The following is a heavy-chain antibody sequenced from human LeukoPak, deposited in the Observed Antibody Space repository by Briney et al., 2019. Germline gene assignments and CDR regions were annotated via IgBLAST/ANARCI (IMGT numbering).Heavy chain of an antibody. CDR1: GGSFSGYY. CDR2: INHSGST. J-gene: IGHJ6*03. Sequence: PSETLSLTCAVYGGSFSGYYWSWIRQPPGKGLEWIGEINHSGSTNYNPSLKSRVTISVDTSKNQFSLKLSSVTAADTAVYYCARDRSAGYSYGYSYYYYMDVWSNGTTVTVSS. V-gene: IGHV4-34*01. D-gene: IGHD5-18*01. CDR3: ARDRSAGYSYGYSYYYYMDV.